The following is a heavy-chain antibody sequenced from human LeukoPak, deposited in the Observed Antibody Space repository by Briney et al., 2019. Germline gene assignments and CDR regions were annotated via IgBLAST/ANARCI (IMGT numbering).Heavy chain of an antibody. Sequence: SEALSLTCTVSGGSISSGGYYWSWIRQPPGKGLGWIGYIYHSGSTYYNPSLKSRVTTSAGRTTNQFSLKMSTVTAADTAVYYCARHRREVKTSAFDIWGQGTMVTVSS. CDR3: ARHRREVKTSAFDI. CDR2: IYHSGST. J-gene: IGHJ3*02. D-gene: IGHD1-26*01. CDR1: GGSISSGGYY. V-gene: IGHV4-30-2*01.